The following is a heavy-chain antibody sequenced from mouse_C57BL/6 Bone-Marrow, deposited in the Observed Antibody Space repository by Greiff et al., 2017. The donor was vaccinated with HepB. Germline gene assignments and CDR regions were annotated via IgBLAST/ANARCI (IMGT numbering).Heavy chain of an antibody. CDR2: IDPENGDT. Sequence: EVQLVESGAELVRPGASVKLSCTASGFNIKDDYMHWVKQRPEQGLEWIGWIDPENGDTEYASKFQGKATITAETASNTAYLQLSSLTSEDTAVYYCTTSLLRLTGSYYFDYWGQGTTLTVSS. CDR3: TTSLLRLTGSYYFDY. CDR1: GFNIKDDY. V-gene: IGHV14-4*01. D-gene: IGHD1-2*01. J-gene: IGHJ2*01.